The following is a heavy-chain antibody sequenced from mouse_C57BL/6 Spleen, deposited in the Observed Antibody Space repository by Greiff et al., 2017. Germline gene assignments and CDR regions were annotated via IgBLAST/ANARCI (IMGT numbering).Heavy chain of an antibody. Sequence: QVQLQQPGAELVKPGASVTMSCKASGYTFTSYWITWVKQRPGQGLEWIGDIYPGSGSTNYNEKFKSKATLTVDTSSSTAYMQLSSLTSEDSAVYYCARRDYGSSWNWYFDVWGTGTTVTVSS. CDR3: ARRDYGSSWNWYFDV. CDR1: GYTFTSYW. V-gene: IGHV1-55*01. J-gene: IGHJ1*03. CDR2: IYPGSGST. D-gene: IGHD1-1*01.